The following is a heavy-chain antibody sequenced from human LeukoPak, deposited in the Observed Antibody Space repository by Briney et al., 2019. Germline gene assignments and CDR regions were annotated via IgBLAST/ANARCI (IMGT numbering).Heavy chain of an antibody. V-gene: IGHV5-51*01. Sequence: GESLKISCNGSGYSFTSYWIGWVRQMPGKGLEWMAIIFPRNSNTKYNPSFQGQVTISADKSTSTAYLQWSSLKASDSAMYYCARRRGRYSGDAFDIWGQGTMVTVSS. CDR2: IFPRNSNT. CDR3: ARRRGRYSGDAFDI. CDR1: GYSFTSYW. J-gene: IGHJ3*02. D-gene: IGHD1-26*01.